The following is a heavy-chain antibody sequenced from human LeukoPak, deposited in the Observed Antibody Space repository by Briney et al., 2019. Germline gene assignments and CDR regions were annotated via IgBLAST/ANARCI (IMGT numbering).Heavy chain of an antibody. CDR1: GFTFSNYA. J-gene: IGHJ4*02. D-gene: IGHD2-15*01. Sequence: GGSLRLSCQASGFTFSNYAMSWIRQAPGKGLEWVSSINPNDDGRSFFANFVEGRSTISRDDSRSAVYLQMNNLRAEDTAVYYCARSGVATRHYWGQGILVTVSS. CDR2: INPNDDGRS. CDR3: ARSGVATRHY. V-gene: IGHV3-23*01.